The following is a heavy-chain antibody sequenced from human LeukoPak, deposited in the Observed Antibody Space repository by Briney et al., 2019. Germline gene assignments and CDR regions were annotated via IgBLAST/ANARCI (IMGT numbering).Heavy chain of an antibody. V-gene: IGHV4-61*01. CDR1: GGSVSSGSYY. CDR3: ARVGSSSWYSHKTPFDY. J-gene: IGHJ4*02. D-gene: IGHD6-13*01. Sequence: AETLSLTCTVSGGSVSSGSYYWRWIRQPPGKGLEWSGYIYYSGSTNYTPLPKSRVTISVDTSQNQFSLKLSSVTAADTAVYYCARVGSSSWYSHKTPFDYWGQGTLVTVSS. CDR2: IYYSGST.